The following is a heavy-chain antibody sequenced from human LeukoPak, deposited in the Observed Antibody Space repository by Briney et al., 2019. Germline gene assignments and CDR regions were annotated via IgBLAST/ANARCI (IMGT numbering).Heavy chain of an antibody. J-gene: IGHJ4*02. CDR3: ARGLLAAAGTAFDY. D-gene: IGHD6-13*01. Sequence: PGGSLRLSCAASGFTFSSYSMNWVRQAPGKGLEWVSYISSSGSTIYYADSVKGRFTISRDNAKNSLYLQMNSLRAEDTAVYYCARGLLAAAGTAFDYWGQGTLVTVSS. CDR1: GFTFSSYS. V-gene: IGHV3-48*01. CDR2: ISSSGSTI.